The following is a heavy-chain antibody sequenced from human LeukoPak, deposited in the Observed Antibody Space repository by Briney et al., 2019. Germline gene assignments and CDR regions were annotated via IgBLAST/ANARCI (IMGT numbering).Heavy chain of an antibody. V-gene: IGHV1-69*04. D-gene: IGHD5-24*01. J-gene: IGHJ1*01. Sequence: GASVKVSCKASGGTFSSYAISWVRQAPGQGLEWMGRIIPILGIANYAQKFQGRVTITADKSTSTAYMELSSLRSEDTAVYYCARDRLEMATIPTSAEYFQHWGQGTLVTVSS. CDR3: ARDRLEMATIPTSAEYFQH. CDR2: IIPILGIA. CDR1: GGTFSSYA.